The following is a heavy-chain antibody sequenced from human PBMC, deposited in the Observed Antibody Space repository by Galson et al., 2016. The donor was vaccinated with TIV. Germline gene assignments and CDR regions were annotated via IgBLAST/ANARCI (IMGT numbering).Heavy chain of an antibody. CDR1: GVTFSLHA. CDR3: ARTREGVQHQHYYSMDV. D-gene: IGHD2-2*01. J-gene: IGHJ6*02. Sequence: SVKVSCKASGVTFSLHAISWVRQAPGQGLEWMGGIIPMFGTANYAQKFQGRATITADESTNTAYMELSSLRSEDAAVYYCARTREGVQHQHYYSMDVWGQGTTITVSS. CDR2: IIPMFGTA. V-gene: IGHV1-69*13.